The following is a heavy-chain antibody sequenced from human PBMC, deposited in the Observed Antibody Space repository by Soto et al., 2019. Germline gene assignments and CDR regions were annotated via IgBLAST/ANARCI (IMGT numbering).Heavy chain of an antibody. D-gene: IGHD3-3*01. J-gene: IGHJ4*02. CDR3: ARGPYYRFLEWLFSYYFDY. V-gene: IGHV1-46*03. CDR1: GYTFTGYY. Sequence: GASVKVSCKASGYTFTGYYMHWVRQAPGQGLEWMGIINPSGGSTSYAQKFQGRVTMTRDTSTSTVYMELSSLRSEDTAVYYCARGPYYRFLEWLFSYYFDYWGQGTLVTVSS. CDR2: INPSGGST.